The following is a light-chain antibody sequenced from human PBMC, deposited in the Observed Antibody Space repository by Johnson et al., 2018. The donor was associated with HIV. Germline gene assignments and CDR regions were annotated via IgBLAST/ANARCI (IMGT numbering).Light chain of an antibody. Sequence: QSALTQPPSVSAAPGQKVTISCSGSSSNIGNNYVSWYQQLPGTAPKLLIYEHNKRPSGIPDRFSGSKSGATATLGITGLQTGDEADYYCGTWDASLSPLYVFGTGTTITVL. J-gene: IGLJ1*01. V-gene: IGLV1-51*02. CDR2: EHN. CDR1: SSNIGNNY. CDR3: GTWDASLSPLYV.